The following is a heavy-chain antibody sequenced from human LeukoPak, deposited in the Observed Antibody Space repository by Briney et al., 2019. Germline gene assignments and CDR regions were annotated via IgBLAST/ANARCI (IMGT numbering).Heavy chain of an antibody. CDR3: ARVYYSSSYDYWYFDL. CDR2: IYYGETA. V-gene: IGHV4-59*01. CDR1: GDSIRSYY. D-gene: IGHD6-13*01. Sequence: PSETLSLTCTVSGDSIRSYYWSWIRQPPGKGLEWIGYIYYGETANYNPSLKSRVTISVGTSKNQFPLKLTSVTAADTAVYYCARVYYSSSYDYWYFDLWGRGTLVTVSS. J-gene: IGHJ2*01.